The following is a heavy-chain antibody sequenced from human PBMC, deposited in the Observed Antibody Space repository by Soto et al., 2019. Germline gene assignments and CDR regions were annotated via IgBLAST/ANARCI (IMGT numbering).Heavy chain of an antibody. J-gene: IGHJ5*02. V-gene: IGHV1-18*01. CDR2: ISAYNGNT. Sequence: ASVNVSCKASGYTFTSYGISWVRQAPGQGLEWMGWISAYNGNTNYAQKLQGRVTMTTDTSTSTAYMELRSLRSDDTAVYYCAREVYSSSWYAGWFDPWGQGTLVTVSS. CDR1: GYTFTSYG. D-gene: IGHD6-13*01. CDR3: AREVYSSSWYAGWFDP.